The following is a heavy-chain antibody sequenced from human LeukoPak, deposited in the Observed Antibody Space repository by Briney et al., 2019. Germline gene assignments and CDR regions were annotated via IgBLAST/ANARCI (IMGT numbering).Heavy chain of an antibody. CDR2: IYYSGST. D-gene: IGHD3-10*01. V-gene: IGHV4-39*01. CDR1: GASISSTTYY. Sequence: SETLSLTCTVSGASISSTTYYWGWIRQPPRKGLEWIASIYYSGSTYYNPSLKSRVTISVDTSKNQFSLKLSSVTAADTAVYYCARLGVRGVIAFMDVWGKGTTVTISS. J-gene: IGHJ6*03. CDR3: ARLGVRGVIAFMDV.